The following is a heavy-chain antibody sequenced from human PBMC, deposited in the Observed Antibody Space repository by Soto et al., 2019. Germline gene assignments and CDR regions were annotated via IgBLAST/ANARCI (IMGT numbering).Heavy chain of an antibody. CDR2: IKPNGGST. CDR1: GYTFTTYY. D-gene: IGHD2-15*01. CDR3: ARAGYCSGGTCFHGNCDY. Sequence: QVQLVQSGAEVKRPGASVKVSCKASGYTFTTYYMHWVRQAPGQGLEWLGIIKPNGGSTTYAQKFQGRVTMTRDKSTSTVYLELSSLRSEDTAVYYCARAGYCSGGTCFHGNCDYWGQGTLVTVSA. J-gene: IGHJ4*02. V-gene: IGHV1-46*01.